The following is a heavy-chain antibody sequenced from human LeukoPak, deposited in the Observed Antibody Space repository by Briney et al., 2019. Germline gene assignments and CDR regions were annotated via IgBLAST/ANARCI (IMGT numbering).Heavy chain of an antibody. CDR2: IYHSGST. Sequence: PSETLSLTCAVSGGSISSGGYSWSWIRQPPGKGLEWIGYIYHSGSTYYNPSLKSRVTISVDRSKNQFSLKLSSVTAADTAVYYCARAMVGIWLQSVPVAFDIWGQGTMVTVSS. J-gene: IGHJ3*02. CDR1: GGSISSGGYS. CDR3: ARAMVGIWLQSVPVAFDI. V-gene: IGHV4-30-2*01. D-gene: IGHD5-12*01.